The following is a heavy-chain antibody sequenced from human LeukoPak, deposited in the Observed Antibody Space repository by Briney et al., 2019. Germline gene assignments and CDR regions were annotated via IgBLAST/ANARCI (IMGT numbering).Heavy chain of an antibody. CDR3: ARDFNSGYGPFDS. V-gene: IGHV4-59*01. Sequence: SETLSLTCTVSGVSISSYYWSWIRQPPGKGLEWIGYIYYSGSTNYNPSLKSRVTISVDTSKNQFSLKLRSVTAADTAVYYCARDFNSGYGPFDSWGQGTLVTVSS. CDR2: IYYSGST. D-gene: IGHD5-12*01. J-gene: IGHJ4*02. CDR1: GVSISSYY.